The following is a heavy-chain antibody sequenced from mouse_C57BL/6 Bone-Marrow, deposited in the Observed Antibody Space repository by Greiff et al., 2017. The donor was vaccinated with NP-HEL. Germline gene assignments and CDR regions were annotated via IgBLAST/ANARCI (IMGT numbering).Heavy chain of an antibody. J-gene: IGHJ2*01. CDR3: ARHDGNGDY. CDR1: GFTFSDYY. D-gene: IGHD2-1*01. Sequence: EVKLVESGGGLVQPGGSLKLSCAASGFTFSDYYMYWVRQTPEKRLEWVAYISNGGGSTYYPDTVKGRFTISRDNAKNTLYLQMSRLKSEDTAMYYCARHDGNGDYWGQGTTLTVSS. V-gene: IGHV5-12*01. CDR2: ISNGGGST.